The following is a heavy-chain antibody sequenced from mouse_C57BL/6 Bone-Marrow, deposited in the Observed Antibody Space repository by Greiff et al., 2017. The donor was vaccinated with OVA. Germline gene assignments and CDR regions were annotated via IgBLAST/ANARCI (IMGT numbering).Heavy chain of an antibody. CDR2: IDPENGDT. J-gene: IGHJ2*01. D-gene: IGHD1-1*01. Sequence: EVMLVESGAELVRPGASVKLSCTASGFNIKDDYMHWVKQRPEQGLEWIGWIDPENGDTEYASKFQGKATITADTSSNTAYLQLSSLTSEDTAVYYWSIYFFLDYWGQGTTLTVSS. V-gene: IGHV14-4*01. CDR1: GFNIKDDY. CDR3: SIYFFLDY.